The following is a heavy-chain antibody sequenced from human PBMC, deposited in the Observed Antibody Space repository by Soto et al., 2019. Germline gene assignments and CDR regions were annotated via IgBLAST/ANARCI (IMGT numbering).Heavy chain of an antibody. CDR2: ISAYNGNT. D-gene: IGHD3-3*01. CDR1: GYTFTSYG. J-gene: IGHJ6*02. Sequence: ASVKVSCKASGYTFTSYGISWVRQAPGQGLEWMGWISAYNGNTNYAQKHQGRVTMTTDTSTSTAYMKLRSLRTDDTAEYYCAIVSNLRFLEWLSPHYYGMDVWGQGTTVTVSS. V-gene: IGHV1-18*01. CDR3: AIVSNLRFLEWLSPHYYGMDV.